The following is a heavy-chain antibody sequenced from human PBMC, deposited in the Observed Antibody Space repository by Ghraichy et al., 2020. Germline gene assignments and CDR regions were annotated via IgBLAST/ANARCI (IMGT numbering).Heavy chain of an antibody. D-gene: IGHD2-2*02. Sequence: SETLSLTRAVYGGSFSGYYWSWIRQPPGKGLEWIGEINHSGSTNYNPSLKSRVTISVDTSKNQFSLKLSSVTAADTAVYYCASTYCSSTSCYTIGDYWGQGTLVTVSS. CDR1: GGSFSGYY. CDR3: ASTYCSSTSCYTIGDY. CDR2: INHSGST. V-gene: IGHV4-34*01. J-gene: IGHJ4*02.